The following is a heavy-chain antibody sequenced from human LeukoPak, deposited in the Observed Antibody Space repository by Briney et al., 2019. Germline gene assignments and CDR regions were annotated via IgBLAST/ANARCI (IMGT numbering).Heavy chain of an antibody. CDR1: GFTVSSYW. Sequence: GGSLRLSCAASGFTVSSYWMHWVRQAPGKGLVWVSRINSDGSSTSYADSVKGRFTISRDNAKNTLYLQMNSLRAEDTAVYYCARAVVVVAATHFDYWGQGTLVTVSS. D-gene: IGHD2-15*01. J-gene: IGHJ4*02. CDR2: INSDGSST. V-gene: IGHV3-74*01. CDR3: ARAVVVVAATHFDY.